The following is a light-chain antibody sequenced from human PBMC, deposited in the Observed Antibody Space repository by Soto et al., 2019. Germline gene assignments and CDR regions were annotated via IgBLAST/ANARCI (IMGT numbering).Light chain of an antibody. J-gene: IGKJ5*01. CDR1: QSVSSSY. CDR2: GAS. Sequence: ELVLTQSPGTLSLSPGERATLSCRASQSVSSSYLAWYQQKPGQAPRLLIYGASGRATGIPDRFCGSGSGTDFTLTIRRLAPEDFAVYYFHQYGSSPPVTFGQGTRLEIK. V-gene: IGKV3-20*01. CDR3: HQYGSSPPVT.